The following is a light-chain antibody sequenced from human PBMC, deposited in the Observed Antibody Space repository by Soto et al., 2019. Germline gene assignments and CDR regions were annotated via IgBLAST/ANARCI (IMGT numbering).Light chain of an antibody. V-gene: IGKV3-20*01. J-gene: IGKJ4*01. Sequence: EIVLTQSPGTRSLSPGERATLSCRASQSVSSSYLAWYQQKPGQAPRLLISGASSRATGIPDRFSGSGSGTDFTLTISRLEPEDFAVYYCQQYGTSLLTFGGGTKVEIK. CDR3: QQYGTSLLT. CDR2: GAS. CDR1: QSVSSSY.